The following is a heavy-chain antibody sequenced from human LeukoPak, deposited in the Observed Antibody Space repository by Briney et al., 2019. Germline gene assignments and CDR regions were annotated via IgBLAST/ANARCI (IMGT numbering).Heavy chain of an antibody. CDR1: GFTFSGYP. CDR3: ARDYGAADY. J-gene: IGHJ4*02. CDR2: IKQDGSEK. V-gene: IGHV3-7*01. D-gene: IGHD4-17*01. Sequence: PGGSLRLSCAASGFTFSGYPIHWDRQAPGKGLEWVANIKQDGSEKYYVDSVKGRFTISRDNAKKSLYLQMNSLRAEDTAVYYCARDYGAADYWGQGTLVTVSS.